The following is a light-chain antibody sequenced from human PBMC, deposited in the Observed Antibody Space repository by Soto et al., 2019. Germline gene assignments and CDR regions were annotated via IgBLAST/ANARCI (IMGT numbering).Light chain of an antibody. CDR1: QGISSY. V-gene: IGKV1-9*01. Sequence: DIQLTRSPSFLSASVGVRVTITCRASQGISSYLAWYQHKPGKAPKLLIYAASTLQSGVPSRFSGTGSETEFTLTISSLQPEDFATYYCKQHNSSTLTFGGRTKVDIK. J-gene: IGKJ4*01. CDR2: AAS. CDR3: KQHNSSTLT.